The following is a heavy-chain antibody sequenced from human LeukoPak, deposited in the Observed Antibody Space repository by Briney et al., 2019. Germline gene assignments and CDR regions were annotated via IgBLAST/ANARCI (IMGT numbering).Heavy chain of an antibody. CDR3: ARDPYGSGGYYDY. J-gene: IGHJ4*02. CDR2: IKQDGSEK. CDR1: GFTFGRNW. D-gene: IGHD3-10*01. V-gene: IGHV3-7*01. Sequence: HSGGSLRLSCGASGFTFGRNWMSWVRQAPGKGLEWVANIKQDGSEKYYVDSVKGRFTISRDNAKNSLYLQMNRLRVEDTAVYYCARDPYGSGGYYDYWGQGTLVTVSS.